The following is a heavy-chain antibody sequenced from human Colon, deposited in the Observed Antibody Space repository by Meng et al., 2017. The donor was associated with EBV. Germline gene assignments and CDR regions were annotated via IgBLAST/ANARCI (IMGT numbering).Heavy chain of an antibody. Sequence: QFQLVQSGADAKKPGASMKVSCKASGYIFTNYDINWVRQAPGQGLEWMGWISVKNGEAKYPQNFQGRVTMTTDTTTRTAYMELRSLTSDDTAVYYCARYVPNGSFWYFDFWGRGTLVTVSS. CDR2: ISVKNGEA. CDR3: ARYVPNGSFWYFDF. D-gene: IGHD6-13*01. J-gene: IGHJ2*01. V-gene: IGHV1-18*01. CDR1: GYIFTNYD.